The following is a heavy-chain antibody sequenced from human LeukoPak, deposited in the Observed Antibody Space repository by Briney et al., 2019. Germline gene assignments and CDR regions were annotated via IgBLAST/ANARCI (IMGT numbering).Heavy chain of an antibody. J-gene: IGHJ4*02. D-gene: IGHD3-22*01. CDR3: AKPLLDSSGYGDFDY. Sequence: GGSLRLSCAASGFTFSSYAMSWVRQAPGKGLEWVSAISGSGGSTYYADSVKGRFTISRDNSKNTLYLQMNSLRAEDTAVYYCAKPLLDSSGYGDFDYWGQGTLVTVSS. CDR2: ISGSGGST. V-gene: IGHV3-23*01. CDR1: GFTFSSYA.